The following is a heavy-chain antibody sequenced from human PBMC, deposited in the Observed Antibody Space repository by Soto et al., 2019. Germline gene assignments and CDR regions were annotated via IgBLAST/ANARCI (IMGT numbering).Heavy chain of an antibody. CDR2: ISSNGGST. CDR3: AREGVTAAGTSAFDY. CDR1: GFTFSSYA. D-gene: IGHD6-13*01. J-gene: IGHJ4*02. V-gene: IGHV3-64*01. Sequence: EVQLVESGGRLVQPGGSLRLSCAASGFTFSSYAMHWVRQAPGKGLEYVSAISSNGGSTYYANSVKGRFTISRDNSKNTLYLQMGSLRAEDMAVYYCAREGVTAAGTSAFDYWGQGTLVTVSS.